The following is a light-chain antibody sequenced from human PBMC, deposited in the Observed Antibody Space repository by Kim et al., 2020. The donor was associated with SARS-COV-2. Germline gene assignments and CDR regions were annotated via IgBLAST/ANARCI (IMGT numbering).Light chain of an antibody. CDR2: GKN. J-gene: IGLJ2*01. CDR1: SLRSYY. CDR3: NSRDSNNNVV. V-gene: IGLV3-19*01. Sequence: VALGQTVRITCQGDSLRSYYATWYQQKPGQAPILVNYGKNNRPSGIPDRFSGSSSGNTASLTITGTQAGDEADYYCNSRDSNNNVVFGGGTKLTVL.